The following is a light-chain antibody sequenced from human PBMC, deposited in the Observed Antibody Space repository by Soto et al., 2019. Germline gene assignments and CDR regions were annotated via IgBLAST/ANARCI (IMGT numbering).Light chain of an antibody. CDR1: SSGIGAYNY. J-gene: IGLJ3*02. Sequence: QSALTQPASVSGSPGQSITISCTGSSSGIGAYNYVSWYQQHPGKAPKLMIYDVTNRPSGVSYRFSGSKSGSTASLTISGLEADDEADYSCSSYTISRIRVFGGGTKVTVL. V-gene: IGLV2-14*01. CDR3: SSYTISRIRV. CDR2: DVT.